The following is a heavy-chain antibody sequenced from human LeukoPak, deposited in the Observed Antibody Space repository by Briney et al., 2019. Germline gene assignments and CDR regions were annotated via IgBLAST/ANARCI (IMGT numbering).Heavy chain of an antibody. Sequence: ASVKVSCKASGYTFTGHYMHWVRRAPGQGLEWMGWINPNSGGTNYAQKFQGRVTMTRDTSISTAYMELSRLRSDDTAVYYCARTLGYCSSTSCYQDACDIWGQGTMVTVSS. CDR3: ARTLGYCSSTSCYQDACDI. J-gene: IGHJ3*02. CDR1: GYTFTGHY. CDR2: INPNSGGT. D-gene: IGHD2-2*01. V-gene: IGHV1-2*02.